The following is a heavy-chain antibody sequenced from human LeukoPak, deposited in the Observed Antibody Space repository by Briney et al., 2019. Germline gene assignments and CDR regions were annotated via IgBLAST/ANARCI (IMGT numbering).Heavy chain of an antibody. CDR1: GYTFSSYV. V-gene: IGHV1-18*01. CDR3: ARDSFNSGQALGIEGSGWYSAFDI. Sequence: ASVKVSCEASGYTFSSYVISWVRQAPGQGLEWMGWISAYNGNTNYAQKLQGRVTMTRDMSTSTVYMELSSLRSEDTAVYYCARDSFNSGQALGIEGSGWYSAFDIWGQGTMVTVSS. CDR2: ISAYNGNT. J-gene: IGHJ3*02. D-gene: IGHD6-19*01.